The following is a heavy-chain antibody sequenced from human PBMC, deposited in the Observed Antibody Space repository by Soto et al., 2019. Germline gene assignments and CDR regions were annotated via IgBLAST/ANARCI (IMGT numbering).Heavy chain of an antibody. J-gene: IGHJ6*02. V-gene: IGHV5-51*01. CDR3: ARGLDYYYYGMDV. CDR1: GYSFTSYW. CDR2: IYPGDSDT. Sequence: PGESLKISCKGSGYSFTSYWSGWVRQMPGKGLEWMGIIYPGDSDTRYSPSFQGQVTISADKSISTAYLQWSSLKASDTAMYYCARGLDYYYYGMDVWGQGTTVTVSS.